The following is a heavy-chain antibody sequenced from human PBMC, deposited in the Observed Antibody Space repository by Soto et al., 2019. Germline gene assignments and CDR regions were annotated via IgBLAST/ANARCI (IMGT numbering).Heavy chain of an antibody. CDR2: IYYSGST. V-gene: IGHV4-31*03. Sequence: SETLSLTCTVSGGSISSGGYYWSWIRQHPGKGLEWIGYIYYSGSTYYNPSLKSRVTISVDTSKNQFSLKLSSVTAADTAVYYCARGTAMGFDYWGQGTLVTVSS. J-gene: IGHJ4*02. CDR1: GGSISSGGYY. CDR3: ARGTAMGFDY. D-gene: IGHD5-18*01.